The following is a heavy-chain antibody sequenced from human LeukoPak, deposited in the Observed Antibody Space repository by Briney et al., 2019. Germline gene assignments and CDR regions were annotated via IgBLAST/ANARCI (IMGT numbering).Heavy chain of an antibody. CDR3: ATGLSQDYGGNF. J-gene: IGHJ4*02. CDR2: FDPEDGET. Sequence: GASVKVSCKVSGYTLTELSMHWVRQAPRKGLEWMGGFDPEDGETIYAQKFQGRVTMTEDTSTDTAYMELSSLRSEDTAVYYCATGLSQDYGGNFWGQGTLVTVSS. CDR1: GYTLTELS. D-gene: IGHD4-23*01. V-gene: IGHV1-24*01.